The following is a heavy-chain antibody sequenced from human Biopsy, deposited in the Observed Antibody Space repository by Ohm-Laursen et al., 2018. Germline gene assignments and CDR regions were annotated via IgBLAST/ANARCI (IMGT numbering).Heavy chain of an antibody. J-gene: IGHJ6*02. CDR2: IKPNNGDT. CDR3: ATRGGDDFWSGHYSEIYYYYTLDV. CDR1: GYTYPDYY. V-gene: IGHV1-2*02. Sequence: ASVKVSCKASGYTYPDYYVHWVRQAPGQGLGWMGGIKPNNGDTDYSQRFQGRVTLAWDRSASTGYMEVSSLRSGDTALYYCATRGGDDFWSGHYSEIYYYYTLDVWGQGTTVTVSS. D-gene: IGHD3-3*01.